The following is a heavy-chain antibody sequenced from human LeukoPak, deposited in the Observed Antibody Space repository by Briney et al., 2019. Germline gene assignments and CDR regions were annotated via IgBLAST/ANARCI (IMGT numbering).Heavy chain of an antibody. CDR3: ARRYYCDSSGYYGDAFDI. Sequence: GESLKISCQGSGYSFTSHYIAWVRQMPGKGLEWMGIIYPGDSDTRYSPSFQGQVTISADKSISTAYLQWSSLKASDTAMYYCARRYYCDSSGYYGDAFDIWGQGTMVTVSS. V-gene: IGHV5-51*01. J-gene: IGHJ3*02. D-gene: IGHD3-22*01. CDR1: GYSFTSHY. CDR2: IYPGDSDT.